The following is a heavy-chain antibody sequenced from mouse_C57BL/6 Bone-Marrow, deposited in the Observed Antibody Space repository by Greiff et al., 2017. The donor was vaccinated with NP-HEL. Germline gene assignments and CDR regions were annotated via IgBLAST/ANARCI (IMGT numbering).Heavy chain of an antibody. CDR2: INSDGGST. D-gene: IGHD2-1*01. Sequence: DVMLVESGGGLVQPGGSLKLSCESNEYAFPSHDMSWVRKTPEKRLELVAAINSDGGSTYYPDTMERRFIISRDNTKKTLYLQMSSLRSEDTALYYCAIYYGNNYYAMDYWGQGTSVTVSS. V-gene: IGHV5-2*01. J-gene: IGHJ4*01. CDR1: EYAFPSHD. CDR3: AIYYGNNYYAMDY.